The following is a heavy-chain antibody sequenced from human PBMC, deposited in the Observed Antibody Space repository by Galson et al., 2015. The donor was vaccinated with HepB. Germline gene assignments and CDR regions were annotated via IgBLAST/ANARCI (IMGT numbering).Heavy chain of an antibody. V-gene: IGHV4-39*01. Sequence: ETLSLTCPVSGGSISSSSYYWGWIRQPPGKGLEWIGSIYYSGSTYYNPSLKSRVTISVDTSKNQFSLKLSSVTAADTAVYYCAISPPYYGSGAGVDKGPAGFDPWGQGTLVTVSS. CDR3: AISPPYYGSGAGVDKGPAGFDP. CDR1: GGSISSSSYY. D-gene: IGHD3-10*01. J-gene: IGHJ5*02. CDR2: IYYSGST.